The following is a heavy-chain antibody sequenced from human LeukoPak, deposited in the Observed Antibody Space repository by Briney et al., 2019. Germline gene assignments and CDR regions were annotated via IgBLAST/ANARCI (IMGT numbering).Heavy chain of an antibody. CDR3: ARGTWGGDWDN. J-gene: IGHJ4*02. CDR2: INPNSGGT. D-gene: IGHD2-21*02. V-gene: IGHV1-2*02. Sequence: EASVKVSCKASGYTFTGYYMYWVRQAPGQGLEWMGWINPNSGGTNYAQKFQGRVTMTRDTSISTAYMDLSRLRSDDTAVYYCARGTWGGDWDNWGQGTLVTVSS. CDR1: GYTFTGYY.